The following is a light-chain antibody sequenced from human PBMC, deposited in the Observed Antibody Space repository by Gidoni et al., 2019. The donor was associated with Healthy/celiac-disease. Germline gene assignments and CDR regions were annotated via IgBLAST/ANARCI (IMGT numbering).Light chain of an antibody. CDR1: QNIRNF. CDR3: QHYFSYPFT. CDR2: DAS. Sequence: DIQMTQSPSSLSASVGGRVTITCRASQNIRNFLAWFQQEPGKAPKSLIYDASSLQRGVPSKFSGSGSGTDFTLTISGLQPEDFATYYCQHYFSYPFTIGPGTKVELK. V-gene: IGKV1-16*02. J-gene: IGKJ3*01.